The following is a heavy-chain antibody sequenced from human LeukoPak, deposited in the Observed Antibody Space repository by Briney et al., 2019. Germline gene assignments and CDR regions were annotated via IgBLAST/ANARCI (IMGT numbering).Heavy chain of an antibody. CDR3: ASDCSSTSCYLGKPFDY. V-gene: IGHV3-74*01. J-gene: IGHJ4*02. CDR2: INSDGSST. D-gene: IGHD2-2*01. CDR1: GFTFSSYW. Sequence: PGGSLRLSCAASGFTFSSYWMHWVRQAPGKGLVWVSRINSDGSSTSYADSVKGRFTISRDNAKNTLYLQMNSLRAEDTAVYYCASDCSSTSCYLGKPFDYWGQGTLVTVSS.